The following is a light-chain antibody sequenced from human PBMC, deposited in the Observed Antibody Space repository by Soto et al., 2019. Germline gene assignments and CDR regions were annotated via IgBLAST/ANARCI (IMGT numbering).Light chain of an antibody. J-gene: IGLJ2*01. CDR1: TSNIGSNT. CDR3: AAWDDSLRGRV. Sequence: QSVLTQPPSASGPPGRRVTILVPESTSNIGSNTVSWYQQLPGTAPKSLIYSDNQRPSGVPDRISGSRSGTSASLAISGLQSDDEAEYYCAAWDDSLRGRVFGGGTKLTVL. V-gene: IGLV1-44*01. CDR2: SDN.